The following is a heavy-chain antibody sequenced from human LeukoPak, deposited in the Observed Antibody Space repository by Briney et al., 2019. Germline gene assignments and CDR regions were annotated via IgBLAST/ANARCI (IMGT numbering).Heavy chain of an antibody. CDR1: GFTFSSYA. D-gene: IGHD3-22*01. CDR3: AREPPGNYDDSGHYYAYFDC. Sequence: PGGSLRLSCAASGFTFSSYAMSWVRQAPGKGLEWVSYISSGGSTIYYADTVKGRFTISRDNARNSLYLQMNGLTDEDTAVYYCAREPPGNYDDSGHYYAYFDCWGQGALVTVSS. J-gene: IGHJ4*02. V-gene: IGHV3-48*02. CDR2: ISSGGSTI.